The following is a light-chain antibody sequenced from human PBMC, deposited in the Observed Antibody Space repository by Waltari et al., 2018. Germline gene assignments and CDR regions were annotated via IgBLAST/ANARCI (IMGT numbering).Light chain of an antibody. J-gene: IGKJ2*01. CDR1: QSITSY. V-gene: IGKV1-39*01. Sequence: DIQMTQSPSSLSASVGDRVTITCRESQSITSYLNWYQQKPGKAPKLLIYATSSLQSGVPSRFSGSYSGTDFTLTISSLQPEDFATYYCQQSYSTPYTFGQGTKLEIK. CDR3: QQSYSTPYT. CDR2: ATS.